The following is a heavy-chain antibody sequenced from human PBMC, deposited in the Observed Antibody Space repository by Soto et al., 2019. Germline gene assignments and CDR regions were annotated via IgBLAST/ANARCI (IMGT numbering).Heavy chain of an antibody. CDR2: IYYSGET. CDR1: GDSISRYY. CDR3: ARDQGGEFLKGSGMDF. J-gene: IGHJ6*02. D-gene: IGHD3-10*01. Sequence: QVQLQESGPGLVKPSETLSLTCTVSGDSISRYYWSWIRLSPGKGLEWIGYIYYSGETNYNPSVKRRVTISVDRTKSQVSLKLSSVTAADTAVYYCARDQGGEFLKGSGMDFWGQGTTVTVSS. V-gene: IGHV4-59*01.